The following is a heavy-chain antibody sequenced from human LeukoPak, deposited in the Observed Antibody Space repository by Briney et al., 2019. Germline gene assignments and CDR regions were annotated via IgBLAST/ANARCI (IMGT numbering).Heavy chain of an antibody. CDR1: GFTVSSYY. CDR2: ILSDGSSS. D-gene: IGHD2-15*01. J-gene: IGHJ4*02. V-gene: IGHV3-74*01. Sequence: GGSLRLSCAASGFTVSSYYMTWVRQAPGKGLVWVSRILSDGSSSTYADSVKGRFTISRDNAKNTLYLQMNSLRGEDTAVYYCARDLGYCSGGSCYDLFDYWGQGTLVTVSS. CDR3: ARDLGYCSGGSCYDLFDY.